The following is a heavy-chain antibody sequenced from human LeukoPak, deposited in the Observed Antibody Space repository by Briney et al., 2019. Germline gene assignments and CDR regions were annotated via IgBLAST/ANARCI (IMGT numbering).Heavy chain of an antibody. Sequence: PGGSLRLSCAASGFTFSSYEMNWVRQAPGKGLEWVSYISSSGSTIYYADSVKGRFTISRDNAKNSLYLQMNSLRAEDTAVYYCARARYGEAPLYGMDVWGQGTTVTVSS. D-gene: IGHD4-17*01. CDR2: ISSSGSTI. CDR1: GFTFSSYE. J-gene: IGHJ6*02. V-gene: IGHV3-48*03. CDR3: ARARYGEAPLYGMDV.